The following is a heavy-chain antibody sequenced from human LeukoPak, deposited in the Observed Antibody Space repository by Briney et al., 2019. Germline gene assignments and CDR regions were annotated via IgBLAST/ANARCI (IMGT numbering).Heavy chain of an antibody. D-gene: IGHD2-15*01. Sequence: GGALTLSCAASGFTFRRNGMHWVGQAPGRGLEGVAFIRYDGSEEYYGDFVKGRFSISRDNSKNTLYLQMNSLIVEDTAVYYCAKDGWTCSGGTCYSAYWGQGTLVTVSS. CDR1: GFTFRRNG. CDR3: AKDGWTCSGGTCYSAY. CDR2: IRYDGSEE. J-gene: IGHJ4*02. V-gene: IGHV3-30*02.